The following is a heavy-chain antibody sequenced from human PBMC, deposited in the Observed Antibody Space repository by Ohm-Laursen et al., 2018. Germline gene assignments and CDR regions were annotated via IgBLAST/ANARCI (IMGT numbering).Heavy chain of an antibody. CDR3: ASLQTTVVTPRDYYGMDV. J-gene: IGHJ6*02. CDR2: IIPIFGTA. Sequence: VASVKVSCKASGGTFSSYAISWVRQAPGQGLEWMGGIIPIFGTANYAQKFQGRVTITADKSTSTAYMELSSLRSEDTAVYYCASLQTTVVTPRDYYGMDVWGQGTTVTVSS. D-gene: IGHD4-23*01. CDR1: GGTFSSYA. V-gene: IGHV1-69*06.